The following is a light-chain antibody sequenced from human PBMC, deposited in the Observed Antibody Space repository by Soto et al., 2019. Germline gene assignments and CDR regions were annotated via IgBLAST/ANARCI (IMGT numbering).Light chain of an antibody. CDR3: AAWDDSLNGGV. J-gene: IGLJ3*02. V-gene: IGLV1-44*01. Sequence: QSVLTQPPSASGTPGQRVTISCSGSSSNIGSRTVNWYQQLPGTAPKLLIYRNDQRPSGVPDRFSGSKSGASASLAISGLPSEDEADYYCAAWDDSLNGGVFGGGSKLTVL. CDR1: SSNIGSRT. CDR2: RND.